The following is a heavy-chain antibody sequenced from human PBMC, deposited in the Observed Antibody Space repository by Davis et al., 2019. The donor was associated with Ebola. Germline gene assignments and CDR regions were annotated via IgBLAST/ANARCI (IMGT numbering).Heavy chain of an antibody. D-gene: IGHD3-10*01. CDR3: ARGIREFYYYGMDV. V-gene: IGHV4-4*07. CDR2: IYTSGST. Sequence: PRGSLRLSCTVSGGSISSYYWSWIRQPAGKGLEWIGCIYTSGSTNYNPSLKSRVTMSVDTSKNQFSLKLSSVTAADTAVYYCARGIREFYYYGMDVWGQGTTVTVSS. CDR1: GGSISSYY. J-gene: IGHJ6*02.